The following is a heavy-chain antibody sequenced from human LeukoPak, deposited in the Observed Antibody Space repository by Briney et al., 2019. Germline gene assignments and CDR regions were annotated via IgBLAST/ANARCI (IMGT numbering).Heavy chain of an antibody. J-gene: IGHJ4*02. CDR2: IIPIFGTA. Sequence: SVKVSCKASGGTFSSYAISWVRQAPGQGLEWMGRIIPIFGTANYAQKFQGRVTITTDESTSTAYMELSSLRSEDTAVYYCARDESGYDFWSGYLDYWGQGTLATVSS. CDR3: ARDESGYDFWSGYLDY. CDR1: GGTFSSYA. V-gene: IGHV1-69*05. D-gene: IGHD3-3*01.